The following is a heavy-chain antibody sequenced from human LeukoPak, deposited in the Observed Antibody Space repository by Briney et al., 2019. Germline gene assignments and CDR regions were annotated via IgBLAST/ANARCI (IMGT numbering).Heavy chain of an antibody. Sequence: ATVKVSCKASGYTFTSYDINWVRQATGQGLEWMGWMNPNSGNTGYAQRFQGRVTITRNTSISTAYMELSSLRSEDTAVYYCAILAAAHDYWGQGTLVTVSS. CDR1: GYTFTSYD. CDR2: MNPNSGNT. V-gene: IGHV1-8*03. J-gene: IGHJ4*02. CDR3: AILAAAHDY. D-gene: IGHD6-13*01.